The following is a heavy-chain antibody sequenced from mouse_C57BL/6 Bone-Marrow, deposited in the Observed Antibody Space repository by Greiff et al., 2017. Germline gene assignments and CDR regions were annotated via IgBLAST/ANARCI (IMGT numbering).Heavy chain of an antibody. CDR1: GYAFTNYL. D-gene: IGHD1-1*01. J-gene: IGHJ1*03. Sequence: VQLQQSGAELVRPGTSVKVSCKASGYAFTNYLIEWVKQRPGHGLEWIGVINPGSGGTNYNEKFKGKATLTADKSSSTAYMQLSSLTSEDSAVYVCARSGVTTVAWYFDVWGTGTTVTVSS. V-gene: IGHV1-54*01. CDR2: INPGSGGT. CDR3: ARSGVTTVAWYFDV.